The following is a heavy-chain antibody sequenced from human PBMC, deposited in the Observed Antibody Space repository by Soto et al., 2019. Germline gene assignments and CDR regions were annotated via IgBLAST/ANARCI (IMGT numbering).Heavy chain of an antibody. J-gene: IGHJ6*02. Sequence: GGSLRLSCAASGFNFDDYAMHWVRQAPGKGLEWVSGISWNSGSIGYADSVKGRFTISRDNAKNSLYLQMNSLRAEDTALYYCAKARVRLAYYYYGMDVWGQGTTVTVSS. D-gene: IGHD5-12*01. CDR1: GFNFDDYA. V-gene: IGHV3-9*01. CDR2: ISWNSGSI. CDR3: AKARVRLAYYYYGMDV.